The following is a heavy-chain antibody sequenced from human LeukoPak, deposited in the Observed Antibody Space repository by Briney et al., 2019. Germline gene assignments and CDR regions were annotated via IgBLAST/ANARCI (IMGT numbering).Heavy chain of an antibody. CDR2: MNPNSGNT. CDR3: ARGGSGSYYNGDDY. CDR1: XXXXXXYX. D-gene: IGHD3-10*01. V-gene: IGHV1-8*01. Sequence: ASXXVXXKAXXXXXXXYXIXWVRQATGXGLEWMGWMNPNSGNTGYAQKFQGRVTMTRNTSISTAYMELSSLRSEDTAVYYCARGGSGSYYNGDDYWGQGTLVTVSS. J-gene: IGHJ4*02.